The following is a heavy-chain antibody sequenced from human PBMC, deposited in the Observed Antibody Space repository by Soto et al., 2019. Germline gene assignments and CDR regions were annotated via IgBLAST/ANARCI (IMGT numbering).Heavy chain of an antibody. CDR1: GGTFSSYA. J-gene: IGHJ3*02. V-gene: IGHV1-69*13. CDR3: ARPHLSVDMDGGAGTVGRGWDAFDI. D-gene: IGHD6-19*01. CDR2: IIPIFGTA. Sequence: RASVKVSCKASGGTFSSYAISWVRQAPGQGLEWMGGIIPIFGTANYAQKFQGRVTITADESTSTAYMELSSLRSEDTAVYYCARPHLSVDMDGGAGTVGRGWDAFDIWGQGTMVTV.